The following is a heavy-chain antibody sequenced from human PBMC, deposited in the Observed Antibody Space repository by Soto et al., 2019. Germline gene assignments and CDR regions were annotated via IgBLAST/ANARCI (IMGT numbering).Heavy chain of an antibody. Sequence: QVHLEESGGGVVQPGGSLRLSCAGSGFDFSGYTIHWVRQAPGKGLEWVAVISYDGSDKYYADSVKGRFTISRDNAKKTLYLQMNSLRLEDTAVYYCARVDFSTPTCYYSGFDVWGQGTTVTVSS. V-gene: IGHV3-30-3*01. CDR3: ARVDFSTPTCYYSGFDV. CDR2: ISYDGSDK. D-gene: IGHD2-2*01. CDR1: GFDFSGYT. J-gene: IGHJ6*02.